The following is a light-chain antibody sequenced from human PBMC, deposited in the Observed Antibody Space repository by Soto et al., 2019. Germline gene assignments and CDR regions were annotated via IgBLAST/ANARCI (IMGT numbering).Light chain of an antibody. CDR2: DAS. CDR1: QSVGNNY. CDR3: QQYANSPLP. V-gene: IGKV3-20*01. Sequence: EIVLTQSPGTLSLSPGERVTLSCRASQSVGNNYLAWYQQKPGQAPRLLIYDASRRATGISDRFGGSGSGTDVTLTIIRLGPEDFAVYYCQQYANSPLPFGQGTRLEIK. J-gene: IGKJ5*01.